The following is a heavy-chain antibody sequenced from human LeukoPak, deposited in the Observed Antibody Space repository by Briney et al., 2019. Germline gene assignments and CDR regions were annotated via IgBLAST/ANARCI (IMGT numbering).Heavy chain of an antibody. CDR3: ARGDYYDSSGYFTYYYYYMDV. Sequence: PGGTLRLSCAASGFTFSNHGMNWVRQAPGKGLEWVSSISSSSSYIYYADSVKGRFTISRDNAKNTLYLQMNSLRAEDTAVYYCARGDYYDSSGYFTYYYYYMDVWGKGTTVTISS. J-gene: IGHJ6*03. D-gene: IGHD3-22*01. V-gene: IGHV3-21*01. CDR2: ISSSSSYI. CDR1: GFTFSNHG.